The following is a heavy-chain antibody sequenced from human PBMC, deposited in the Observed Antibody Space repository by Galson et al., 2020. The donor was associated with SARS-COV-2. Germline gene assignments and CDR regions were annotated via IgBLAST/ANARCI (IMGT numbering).Heavy chain of an antibody. J-gene: IGHJ6*03. CDR3: AKQGYGDGVGYMDA. V-gene: IGHV5-51*01. CDR1: GYSFTRFW. Sequence: KIGESLKISCKASGYSFTRFWIGWVRQVPGKGLEWMGIIYPGYSDTKYSPSFQGQVTISVDKSISTAYLEWSSLKASDTAMYYCAKQGYGDGVGYMDAWGKGTTVTVSS. CDR2: IYPGYSDT. D-gene: IGHD2-21*02.